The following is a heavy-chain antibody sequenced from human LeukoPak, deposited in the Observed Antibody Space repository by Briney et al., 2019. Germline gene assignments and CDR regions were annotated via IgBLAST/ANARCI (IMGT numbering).Heavy chain of an antibody. D-gene: IGHD6-6*01. Sequence: GGSLRLSCAASGFTFSSYAMSWVRQAPGKGLEWVSAISGSGGSTYYADSVKGRFTISRDNSKNTLYLQMNSLRAEDTAVYYCAKDLYPDSSSVRGGYYYYYGMDVWGQGTTVTVSS. V-gene: IGHV3-23*01. J-gene: IGHJ6*02. CDR3: AKDLYPDSSSVRGGYYYYYGMDV. CDR1: GFTFSSYA. CDR2: ISGSGGST.